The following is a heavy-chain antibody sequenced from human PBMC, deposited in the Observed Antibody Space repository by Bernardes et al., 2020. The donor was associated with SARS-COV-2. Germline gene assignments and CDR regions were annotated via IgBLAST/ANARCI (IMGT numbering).Heavy chain of an antibody. CDR2: ISDSGGNT. V-gene: IGHV3-23*01. J-gene: IGHJ4*02. CDR3: AKDWVDEYGGIDY. CDR1: GFTFRSYA. Sequence: GGSLRLSCAASGFTFRSYAMTWVRQAPGKGLEWVSTISDSGGNTYYADSVKGRFTISRDNSKNSLYLQMNTLRAEDTAVYYCAKDWVDEYGGIDYWGQGTLVTVSS. D-gene: IGHD4-17*01.